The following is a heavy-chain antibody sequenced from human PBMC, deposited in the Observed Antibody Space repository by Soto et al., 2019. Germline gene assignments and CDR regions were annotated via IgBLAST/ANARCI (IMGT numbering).Heavy chain of an antibody. CDR2: ISGSGGST. V-gene: IGHV3-23*01. Sequence: EVQLLESGGGLVQPGGSLRLSCAASGFTFSSYAMSWVRQAPGKGLEWVSAISGSGGSTYYADSVKGRFTISRDNSKNTLYLQMNSLRAEDTAVYYCAKPQADIVATIVVGLFDYWGQGTLVTVSS. D-gene: IGHD5-12*01. J-gene: IGHJ4*02. CDR3: AKPQADIVATIVVGLFDY. CDR1: GFTFSSYA.